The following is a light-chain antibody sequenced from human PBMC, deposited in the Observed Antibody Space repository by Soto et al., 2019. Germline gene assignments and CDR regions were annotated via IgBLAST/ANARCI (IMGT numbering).Light chain of an antibody. V-gene: IGLV6-57*01. CDR1: SGSIANNY. Sequence: NFMLTQPHSVSESPGKTVTISCTRSSGSIANNYVQWYQQRPGSSPTTVIYEDNQRPSGVPDRFSGSIDSSSNSAFLTISGLKTEDEADYYCQSYDSSSWVFGGGTKLTVL. CDR2: EDN. CDR3: QSYDSSSWV. J-gene: IGLJ3*02.